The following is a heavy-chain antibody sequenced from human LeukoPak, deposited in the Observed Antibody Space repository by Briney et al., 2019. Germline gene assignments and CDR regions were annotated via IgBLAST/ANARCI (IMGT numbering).Heavy chain of an antibody. J-gene: IGHJ4*02. CDR1: GFSVAHSRVG. Sequence: ESGPTMVKPTQSLTLTCTFSGFSVAHSRVGVGWIRQPPGKALEWLALIYWNDNKRYSPSLRSRLTVTKDTSKTQVFLTMTKMDPVDTATYYCAHGYGDYDPYFDYWGQGTLVTVSS. D-gene: IGHD4-17*01. V-gene: IGHV2-5*01. CDR2: IYWNDNK. CDR3: AHGYGDYDPYFDY.